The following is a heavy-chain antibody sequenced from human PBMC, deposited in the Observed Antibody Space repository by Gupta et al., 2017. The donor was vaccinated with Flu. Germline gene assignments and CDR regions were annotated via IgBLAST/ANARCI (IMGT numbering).Heavy chain of an antibody. CDR2: IWYDGSNK. CDR3: ARDRPHSGYDLGTPSYYFDY. CDR1: GFTFSSYG. D-gene: IGHD5-12*01. V-gene: IGHV3-33*01. Sequence: QVQLVESGGGVVQPGRSLRLSCAASGFTFSSYGMHWVRQAPGMGLEWVAVIWYDGSNKYYADSVKGRFTISRDNSKNTLYLQMNSLRAEDTAVYYCARDRPHSGYDLGTPSYYFDYWGQGTLVTVSS. J-gene: IGHJ4*02.